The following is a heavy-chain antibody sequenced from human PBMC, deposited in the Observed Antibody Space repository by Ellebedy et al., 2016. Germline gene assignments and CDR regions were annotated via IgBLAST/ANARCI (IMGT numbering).Heavy chain of an antibody. J-gene: IGHJ4*02. CDR2: IYHSGST. D-gene: IGHD3-10*01. CDR1: GYSISSGYY. Sequence: SETLSLXCTVSGYSISSGYYWGWIRQPPGKGLEWIGSIYHSGSTYYNPSLKSRVTISVDTSKNQFSLKLSSVTAADTAVYYCARGPYDSGTYYHFDYWGLGTLVTVSS. V-gene: IGHV4-38-2*02. CDR3: ARGPYDSGTYYHFDY.